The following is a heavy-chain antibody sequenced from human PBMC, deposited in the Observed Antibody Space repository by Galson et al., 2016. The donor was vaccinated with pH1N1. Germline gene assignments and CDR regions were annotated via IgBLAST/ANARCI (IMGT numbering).Heavy chain of an antibody. Sequence: SLRLSCAASGFTFSNYVMSWVRQAPGKGLEWVSAVSSSAISTYYADSVKGRFTISRDNSKNMLYLQMNSLRAEDTAVYYCAKDRITYILGGGTWQHWGQGTLVTVSS. CDR2: VSSSAIST. V-gene: IGHV3-23*01. CDR3: AKDRITYILGGGTWQH. D-gene: IGHD2-15*01. J-gene: IGHJ1*01. CDR1: GFTFSNYV.